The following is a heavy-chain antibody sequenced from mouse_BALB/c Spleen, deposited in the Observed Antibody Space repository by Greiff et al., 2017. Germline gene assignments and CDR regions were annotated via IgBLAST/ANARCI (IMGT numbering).Heavy chain of an antibody. Sequence: EVKVEESGGGLVQPGGSMKLSCVASGFTFSNYWMNWVRQSPEKGLEWVAEIRLKSNNYATHYAESVKGRFTISRDDSKSSVYLQMNNLRAEDTGIYYCTSLWSPAYWGQGTLVTVSA. CDR1: GFTFSNYW. D-gene: IGHD1-1*02. CDR2: IRLKSNNYAT. V-gene: IGHV6-6*02. CDR3: TSLWSPAY. J-gene: IGHJ3*01.